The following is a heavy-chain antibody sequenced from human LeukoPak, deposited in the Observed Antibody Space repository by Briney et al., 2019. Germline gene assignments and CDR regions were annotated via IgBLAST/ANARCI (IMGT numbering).Heavy chain of an antibody. Sequence: GGSLRLSCVASGFNFTTYPMNWVRQAPGRGLEWVPSIYSDYIYYADLVKGRFTISRDNAKNSLYLQMNNLRAEDTALYYCSSRDWFDPWGQGILVTVSS. CDR1: GFNFTTYP. V-gene: IGHV3-21*01. CDR2: IYSDYI. J-gene: IGHJ5*02. CDR3: SSRDWFDP.